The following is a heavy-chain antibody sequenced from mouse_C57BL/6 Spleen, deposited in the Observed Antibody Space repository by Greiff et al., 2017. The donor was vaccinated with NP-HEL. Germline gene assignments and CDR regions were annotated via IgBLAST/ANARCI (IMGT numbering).Heavy chain of an antibody. CDR1: GYTFSSYW. V-gene: IGHV1-64*01. CDR2: IHPGSGST. D-gene: IGHD1-1*01. J-gene: IGHJ1*03. CDR3: ASYYGSSYRYFDG. Sequence: QVQLQQPGPELVKPGASVKLSCKASGYTFSSYWMHWVKQRPGQGLEWIGRIHPGSGSTNYNEKFKSKATLTADKSSSTAYMQLSSLTSEDSAVYYCASYYGSSYRYFDGWGTGTTVTVSS.